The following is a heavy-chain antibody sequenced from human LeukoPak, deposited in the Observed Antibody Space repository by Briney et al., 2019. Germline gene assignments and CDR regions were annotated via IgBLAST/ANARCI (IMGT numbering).Heavy chain of an antibody. Sequence: PGRSLRFSCAASGFTFSSYAMHWVRQAPGKGLGLVAVISYDGSNKYYADSVKGRFTISRENSKNTLYLQMNSLRAEDTAVYYCARVVVPGDIADGMDVWGKGTTVTVSS. CDR2: ISYDGSNK. CDR3: ARVVVPGDIADGMDV. CDR1: GFTFSSYA. D-gene: IGHD2-2*01. J-gene: IGHJ6*04. V-gene: IGHV3-30*04.